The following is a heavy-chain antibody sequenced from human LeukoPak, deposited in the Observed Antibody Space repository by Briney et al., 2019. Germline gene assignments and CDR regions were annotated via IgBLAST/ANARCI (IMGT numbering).Heavy chain of an antibody. CDR2: IVVGSGNT. CDR1: GFTFTSSA. Sequence: SVKVSCKASGFTFTSSAMQWVRQARGQRLEWTGWIVVGSGNTNYAQKFQERVTITRDMSTSTAYMELSSLRSEDTAVYYCAAGEYYYDSSGYYLGYWGQGTLVTVSS. CDR3: AAGEYYYDSSGYYLGY. V-gene: IGHV1-58*02. D-gene: IGHD3-22*01. J-gene: IGHJ4*02.